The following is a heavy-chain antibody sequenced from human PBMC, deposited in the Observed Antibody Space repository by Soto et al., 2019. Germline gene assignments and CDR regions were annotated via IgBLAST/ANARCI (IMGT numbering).Heavy chain of an antibody. Sequence: QVQLVESGGGVVQPRRSLRLSCAASGFTFSSYGMHWIRQAPGKGLEWVAVIWYDGSNKYYADSVKGRFTISRDNSKNTLYLQMNSLRAEDTAVYYCARDGYCSGGSYYSVPVFDYWGQGTLVTVSS. CDR1: GFTFSSYG. J-gene: IGHJ4*02. CDR2: IWYDGSNK. V-gene: IGHV3-33*01. D-gene: IGHD2-15*01. CDR3: ARDGYCSGGSYYSVPVFDY.